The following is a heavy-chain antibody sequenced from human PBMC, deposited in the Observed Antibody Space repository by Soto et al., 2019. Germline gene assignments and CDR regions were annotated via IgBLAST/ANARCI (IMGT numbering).Heavy chain of an antibody. V-gene: IGHV3-30*09. CDR3: ARDPSTPYWRGPEDH. D-gene: IGHD2-21*01. Sequence: QVQMVDSGGGLVQPGRSLRLTCTASGLNFNRFAIHWVRQAPGKGLEWVAVISYDGNNEYVAVHLRDRFAISRDNSQNTVLLQIDDVRVEDTARYYCARDPSTPYWRGPEDHCGKGSLVIVSA. CDR2: ISYDGNNE. CDR1: GLNFNRFA. J-gene: IGHJ4*02.